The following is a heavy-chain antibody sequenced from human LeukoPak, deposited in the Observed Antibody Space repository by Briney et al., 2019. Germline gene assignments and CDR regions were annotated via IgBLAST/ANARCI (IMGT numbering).Heavy chain of an antibody. CDR2: MSYDGSNK. CDR1: GFTFSSYA. CDR3: ARLYRLSRIRQLGNFDY. J-gene: IGHJ4*02. V-gene: IGHV3-30-3*01. Sequence: GGSLRLSCAASGFTFSSYAMHLVRQAAGKGLEWVAVMSYDGSNKYYADSVKGRFTISRDNSKNTLYLQMNSLRAEDTAVYYCARLYRLSRIRQLGNFDYWGQGTLVTVSS. D-gene: IGHD6-6*01.